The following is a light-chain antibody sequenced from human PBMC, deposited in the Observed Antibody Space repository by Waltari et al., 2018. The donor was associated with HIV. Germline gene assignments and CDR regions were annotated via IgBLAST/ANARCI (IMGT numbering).Light chain of an antibody. J-gene: IGKJ2*01. Sequence: DIVMTQSPDSLAVSRGERATINCNSSQSVLYSSNNKNYLAWYQQKPGQPPKLLIYWASTRESGVPDRFSGSGSGTDFTLTISSLQAEDVAVYYCQQYYSTPDTFGQGTKLEIK. CDR3: QQYYSTPDT. CDR1: QSVLYSSNNKNY. V-gene: IGKV4-1*01. CDR2: WAS.